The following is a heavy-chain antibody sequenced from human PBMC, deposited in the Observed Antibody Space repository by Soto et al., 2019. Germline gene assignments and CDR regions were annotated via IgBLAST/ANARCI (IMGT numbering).Heavy chain of an antibody. D-gene: IGHD3-9*01. V-gene: IGHV5-10-1*04. CDR3: AMVEYDILSGDFKSYYGMDF. Sequence: PGESLKISWKGSGYSFTSYWISWVRQMPVKGLEWMGRIDPSDSYTNYSPSFQGQVTISADKSIRTALLQWSSPKASDTGIYYCAMVEYDILSGDFKSYYGMDFWGQGTTVPVSS. CDR2: IDPSDSYT. J-gene: IGHJ6*01. CDR1: GYSFTSYW.